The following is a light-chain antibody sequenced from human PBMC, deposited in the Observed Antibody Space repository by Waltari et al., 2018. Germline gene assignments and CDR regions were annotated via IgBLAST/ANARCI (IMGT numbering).Light chain of an antibody. CDR1: SLRSYY. J-gene: IGLJ2*01. V-gene: IGLV3-19*01. Sequence: SSELTQDPTVSVAMGQTVRITCQGDSLRSYYDSWYQQRPGQAPVLVIFDRNDRPSGVPDRFSGSSSDNTAVLTITGAQAEDEASYYCHSRDASGVGGSFGGGTKLTVL. CDR2: DRN. CDR3: HSRDASGVGGS.